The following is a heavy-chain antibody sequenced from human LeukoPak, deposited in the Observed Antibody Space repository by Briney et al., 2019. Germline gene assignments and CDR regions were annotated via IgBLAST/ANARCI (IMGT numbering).Heavy chain of an antibody. J-gene: IGHJ3*02. Sequence: PGGSLRLSCAASGFTFDDYGMSWVRQAPGKGLEWVSGINWNGGSTGYADPVKGRFTISRDNAKNSLYLQMNSLRAEDTALYYCARARKDTIFGVVIRGDAFDIWGQGTMVTVSS. D-gene: IGHD3-3*01. CDR3: ARARKDTIFGVVIRGDAFDI. CDR1: GFTFDDYG. CDR2: INWNGGST. V-gene: IGHV3-20*04.